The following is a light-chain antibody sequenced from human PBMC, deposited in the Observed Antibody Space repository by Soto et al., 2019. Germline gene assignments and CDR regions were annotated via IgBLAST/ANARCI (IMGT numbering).Light chain of an antibody. V-gene: IGKV1-27*01. CDR1: QGISNY. Sequence: DIQMTQSPSFLSASVGDRVTITCRASQGISNYLAWYQQKPGKVPKLLIYAASTLQSGVPSRFSGSGSGTDFTLTISSLQPEDVATYYCQKCGIAPFTFGGGTKVELK. CDR2: AAS. CDR3: QKCGIAPFT. J-gene: IGKJ4*01.